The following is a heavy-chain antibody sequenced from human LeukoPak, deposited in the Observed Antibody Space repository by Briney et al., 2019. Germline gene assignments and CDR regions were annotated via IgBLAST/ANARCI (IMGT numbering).Heavy chain of an antibody. V-gene: IGHV4-61*02. CDR3: ARLGSHEVYYFDY. CDR1: GGSISSGNYY. D-gene: IGHD3-16*01. CDR2: VYTSGST. J-gene: IGHJ4*02. Sequence: PSETLCLTCTVSGGSISSGNYYWSWIRQPAGKGLEWIVRVYTSGSTNYNPSRKSRVTISVDTSKNQFSLKLNSVTAADTAVYYCARLGSHEVYYFDYWGQGTLVTVSS.